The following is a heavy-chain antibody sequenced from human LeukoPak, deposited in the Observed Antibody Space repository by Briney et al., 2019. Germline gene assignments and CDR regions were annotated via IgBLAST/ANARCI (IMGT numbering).Heavy chain of an antibody. CDR1: GFSLSTSGVG. CDR3: AHRPLGNWFDP. V-gene: IGHV2-5*01. CDR2: IYWNDDK. J-gene: IGHJ5*02. Sequence: SGPTRVNPTQTLTLTCTFSGFSLSTSGVGVGWIRQPPGKALEWPALIYWNDDKRYSPSLKSRLTITKDTSKNQVVLTMTNMDPVDTATYYCAHRPLGNWFDPWGQGTLVTVSS.